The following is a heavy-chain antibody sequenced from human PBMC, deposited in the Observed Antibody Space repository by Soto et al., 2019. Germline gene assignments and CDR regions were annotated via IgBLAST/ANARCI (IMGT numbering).Heavy chain of an antibody. J-gene: IGHJ6*02. CDR1: GDSVSSNSAA. V-gene: IGHV6-1*01. CDR3: GRDFSYDYPLGPGIDV. CDR2: TYYRSKWYN. Sequence: PSQTLSLTCAISGDSVSSNSAAWNWIRQSPSRGLEWLGRTYYRSKWYNGYAVSVKSRITINPDTSKNQFSLQLISVTPEETAVNYCGRDFSYDYPLGPGIDVWGQGTTVTVSS. D-gene: IGHD5-12*01.